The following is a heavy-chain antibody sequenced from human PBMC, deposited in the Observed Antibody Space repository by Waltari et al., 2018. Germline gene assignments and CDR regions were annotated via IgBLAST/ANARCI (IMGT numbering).Heavy chain of an antibody. Sequence: QVQLQESGPGLVKPSETLSLTCTASVGAISSSYWSWIRRPAGKGREWIGRIYTSGSTNYNPSLKSRVTMSVDTSKTQFSLKLSSVTAADTAVYYCARARVTIFGVASDYFDYWGQGTLVTVSS. V-gene: IGHV4-4*07. J-gene: IGHJ4*02. D-gene: IGHD3-3*01. CDR3: ARARVTIFGVASDYFDY. CDR2: IYTSGST. CDR1: VGAISSSY.